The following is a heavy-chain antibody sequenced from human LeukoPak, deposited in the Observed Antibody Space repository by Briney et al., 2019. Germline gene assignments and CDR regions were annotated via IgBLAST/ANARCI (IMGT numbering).Heavy chain of an antibody. CDR2: ISYDGSNK. Sequence: GRSLRLSCAASGFTFRSYAMHWVRQAPGKGLEWVAVISYDGSNKYYADSVKGRFTISRDNSKNTLYLQTNSLRSEDTAVYYCSRGQFRLGQYDSSAFDCWGQGTLVTVSS. CDR1: GFTFRSYA. V-gene: IGHV3-30*04. D-gene: IGHD3-22*01. CDR3: SRGQFRLGQYDSSAFDC. J-gene: IGHJ4*02.